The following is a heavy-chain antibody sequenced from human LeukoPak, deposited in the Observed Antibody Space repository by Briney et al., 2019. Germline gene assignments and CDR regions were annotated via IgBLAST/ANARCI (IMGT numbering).Heavy chain of an antibody. CDR1: GFTFSSYA. CDR2: ISGNGGST. Sequence: AGGSLRLSCSASGFTFSSYAMHWVRQAPGKGLQYVSAISGNGGSTYYVDSVKGRFTISRDNSKNTLYLQMGSLRAEDTAVYYCVKDQTVVVTALLSYWGQGTLVAVSS. V-gene: IGHV3-64D*09. D-gene: IGHD2-21*02. J-gene: IGHJ4*02. CDR3: VKDQTVVVTALLSY.